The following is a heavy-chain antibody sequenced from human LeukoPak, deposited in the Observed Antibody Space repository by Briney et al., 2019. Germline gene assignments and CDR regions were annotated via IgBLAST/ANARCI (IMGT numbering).Heavy chain of an antibody. V-gene: IGHV1-58*02. D-gene: IGHD2-15*01. J-gene: IGHJ4*02. CDR1: GFTFTSSA. CDR3: AADPHSPYPGA. Sequence: GTSVEVSCKASGFTFTSSAMQWVRQARGQRLEWIGWIVVGSGNTNYAQKFQERVTITRDMSTSTAYMELSSLRSEDTAVYCCAADPHSPYPGAWGQGTLVTVSS. CDR2: IVVGSGNT.